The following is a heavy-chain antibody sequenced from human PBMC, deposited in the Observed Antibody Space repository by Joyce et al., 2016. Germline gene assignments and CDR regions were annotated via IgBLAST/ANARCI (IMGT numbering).Heavy chain of an antibody. Sequence: EVQLVESGGGLIQPGGSLRLSCEVSGFRVSDYYRSWVRQAPGKGLEWVSVLYTSGSTYYADSVEGRFTVSRDYSTNTLHLEMNFVRAEDTALYYCARGLNDAFDIWGQGTMVTVTS. CDR2: LYTSGST. J-gene: IGHJ3*02. CDR3: ARGLNDAFDI. V-gene: IGHV3-53*01. CDR1: GFRVSDYY.